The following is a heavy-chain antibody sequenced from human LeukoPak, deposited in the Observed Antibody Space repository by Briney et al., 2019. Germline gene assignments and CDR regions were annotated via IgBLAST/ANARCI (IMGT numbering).Heavy chain of an antibody. J-gene: IGHJ4*02. Sequence: PGGSLRLSCSTSGFIFSSHDMNWIRQAPGKGLEWVANINLDGSEKYYVDSVKGRFTISRDNAKNSLYLQMNSLRAEDTAVYYCASSKGFDYWGQGTLVTVSS. CDR3: ASSKGFDY. CDR1: GFIFSSHD. V-gene: IGHV3-7*01. CDR2: INLDGSEK.